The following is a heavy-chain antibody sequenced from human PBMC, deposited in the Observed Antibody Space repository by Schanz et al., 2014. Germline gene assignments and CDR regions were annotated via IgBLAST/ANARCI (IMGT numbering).Heavy chain of an antibody. D-gene: IGHD4-4*01. CDR1: GYIFTGYF. V-gene: IGHV1-2*02. CDR3: ARRGPNCSNNACYHGWFDP. Sequence: QVQLVQSGAEVKKPGASVKVSCKASGYIFTGYFIHWVRQAPGQGFEWMGWINPLSGATDYAPTFQGRVSMTRDTSISTAYMEVTRLVSSDTAVYYCARRGPNCSNNACYHGWFDPWGQGTLVTVSS. CDR2: INPLSGAT. J-gene: IGHJ5*02.